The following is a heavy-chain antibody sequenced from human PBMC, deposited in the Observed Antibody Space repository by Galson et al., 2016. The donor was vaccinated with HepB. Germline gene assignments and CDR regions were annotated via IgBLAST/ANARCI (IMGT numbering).Heavy chain of an antibody. CDR2: ISVYNGDT. J-gene: IGHJ4*02. V-gene: IGHV1-18*04. CDR1: GYTFDSYG. CDR3: ARGGRWLPFDY. Sequence: SVKVSCKASGYTFDSYGISWVRLAPGLGLEWMGWISVYNGDTKFAQKFHDRVTMTRDTSTDTAYMELTGLKPDDTAVYYCARGGRWLPFDYWGQGSLVTVSS. D-gene: IGHD6-19*01.